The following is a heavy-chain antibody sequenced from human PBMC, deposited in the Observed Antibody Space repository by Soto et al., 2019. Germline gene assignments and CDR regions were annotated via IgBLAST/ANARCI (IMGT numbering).Heavy chain of an antibody. D-gene: IGHD5-12*01. V-gene: IGHV3-48*02. CDR2: ISSSSSTI. J-gene: IGHJ4*02. CDR1: GFTFSSYS. CDR3: ARGAYSGYDLQWEHSDY. Sequence: GSLRLSCAASGFTFSSYSMNWVRQAPGKGLEWVSYISSSSSTIYYADSVKGRFTISRDNAKNSLYLQMNSLRDEDTAVYYCARGAYSGYDLQWEHSDYWGQGTLVTVSS.